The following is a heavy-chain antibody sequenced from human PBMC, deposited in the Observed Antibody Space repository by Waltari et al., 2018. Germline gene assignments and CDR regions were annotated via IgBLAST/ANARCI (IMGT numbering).Heavy chain of an antibody. CDR3: ARVALAAAAFDY. CDR1: GYSISSGYY. D-gene: IGHD6-13*01. Sequence: QVQLQESRPGLVKPSETLSLTCAVSGYSISSGYYWGWIRQPPGKGLEWIGSIYHSGSTYYNPSLKSRVTISVDTSKNQFSLKLSSVTAADTAVYYCARVALAAAAFDYWGQGTLVTVSS. J-gene: IGHJ4*02. V-gene: IGHV4-38-2*01. CDR2: IYHSGST.